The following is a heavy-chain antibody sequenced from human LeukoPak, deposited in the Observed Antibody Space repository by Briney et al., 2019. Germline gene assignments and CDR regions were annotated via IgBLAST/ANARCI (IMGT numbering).Heavy chain of an antibody. CDR3: ARGYSSSWYNWFDP. CDR1: GFTVSSNY. D-gene: IGHD6-13*01. J-gene: IGHJ5*02. Sequence: GGSLRLSCAASGFTVSSNYMSWVRQAPGKGLEWVSVIYSGGSTYYADSVKGRFTISRDNSKNTLYLQMNSLRAEDAAVYYCARGYSSSWYNWFDPWGQGTLVTVSS. CDR2: IYSGGST. V-gene: IGHV3-53*01.